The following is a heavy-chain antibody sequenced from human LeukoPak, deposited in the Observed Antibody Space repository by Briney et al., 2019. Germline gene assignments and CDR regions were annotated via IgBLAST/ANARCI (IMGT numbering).Heavy chain of an antibody. CDR1: GGTFTSYA. V-gene: IGHV1-69*05. J-gene: IGHJ6*03. Sequence: GASVKVSCKASGGTFTSYAISWVRQAPGQGLEWMGGIIPIFGTANYAQKFQGRVTITTDESTSTAYMELSSLRSEDTAVYYCARGPGYCSSTSCLPGYYMDVWGKGTTVTVSS. CDR3: ARGPGYCSSTSCLPGYYMDV. CDR2: IIPIFGTA. D-gene: IGHD2-2*01.